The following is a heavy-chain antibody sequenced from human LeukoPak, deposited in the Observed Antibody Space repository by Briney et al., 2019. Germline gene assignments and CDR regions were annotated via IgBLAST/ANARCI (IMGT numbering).Heavy chain of an antibody. CDR2: ISYDGSNK. CDR3: AKDGGHLSFDY. Sequence: GGYLRLSCAASGFTFSSYGMHWVRQAPGKGLEWVAVISYDGSNKYYADSVKGRFTISRDNSKNTLYLQMNSLRAEDTAVYYCAKDGGHLSFDYWGQGTLVTVSS. J-gene: IGHJ4*02. D-gene: IGHD3-16*01. V-gene: IGHV3-30*18. CDR1: GFTFSSYG.